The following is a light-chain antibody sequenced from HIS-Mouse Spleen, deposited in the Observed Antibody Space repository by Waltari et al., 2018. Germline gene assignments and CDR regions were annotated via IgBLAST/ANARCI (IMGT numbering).Light chain of an antibody. V-gene: IGLV2-11*01. CDR2: DVS. Sequence: QSALTQPRSVSGSPGQSVTISCTGTSSDVGGYNYVSWYQQHPGKAPKLMIYDVSKRPSGVPDGFSGSMSVNTASLTISGLQAEDEADYYCCSYAGSYTLVFGGGTKLTVL. CDR1: SSDVGGYNY. CDR3: CSYAGSYTLV. J-gene: IGLJ2*01.